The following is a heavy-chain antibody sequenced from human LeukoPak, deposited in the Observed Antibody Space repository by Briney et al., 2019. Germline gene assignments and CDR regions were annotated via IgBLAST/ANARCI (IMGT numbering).Heavy chain of an antibody. CDR1: GYTFTSYG. D-gene: IGHD3-3*01. CDR3: ARVSRNYDFWSGYYPDFDY. J-gene: IGHJ4*02. V-gene: IGHV1-18*01. Sequence: ASVKVSCKASGYTFTSYGISWVRQAPGQGLEWMGWISAYNGNTNYAQKLQGRATMTTDTSTSTAYMELRSLRSDDTAVYYCARVSRNYDFWSGYYPDFDYWGQGTLVTVSS. CDR2: ISAYNGNT.